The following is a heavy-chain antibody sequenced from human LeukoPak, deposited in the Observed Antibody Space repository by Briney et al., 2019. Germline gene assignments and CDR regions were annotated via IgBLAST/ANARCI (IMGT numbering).Heavy chain of an antibody. J-gene: IGHJ6*02. V-gene: IGHV1-69*04. CDR3: ARIALNYYDSSGYPQPYYYYGMDV. CDR1: GGTFSSYA. Sequence: SVKVSCKASGGTFSSYAISWVRQAPGQGLEWMGRIIPILGIANYAQKFQGRVTITADKSTSTAYMELSSLRSEDTAVYYCARIALNYYDSSGYPQPYYYYGMDVWGQGTTVTVSS. D-gene: IGHD3-22*01. CDR2: IIPILGIA.